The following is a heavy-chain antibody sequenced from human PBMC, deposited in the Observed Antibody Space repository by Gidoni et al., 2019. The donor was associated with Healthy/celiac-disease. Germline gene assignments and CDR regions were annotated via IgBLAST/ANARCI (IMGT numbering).Heavy chain of an antibody. Sequence: QVQLVESGGGVVPPGRSLRLSCAASGLTFSSYAMHWVRQAPGKGLEGGAVISYDGSNKYYADSVKGRFTISRDNSKNTLYLQMNSLRAEDTAVYYCARAIAAAGVDYWGQGTLVTVSS. D-gene: IGHD6-13*01. J-gene: IGHJ4*02. V-gene: IGHV3-30*01. CDR2: ISYDGSNK. CDR3: ARAIAAAGVDY. CDR1: GLTFSSYA.